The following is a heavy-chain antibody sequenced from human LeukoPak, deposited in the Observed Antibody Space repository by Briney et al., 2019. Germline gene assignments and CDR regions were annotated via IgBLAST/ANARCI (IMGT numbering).Heavy chain of an antibody. Sequence: PSETLSLTCTVSGGSISSYYWSWIRQPPGKGLEWIGYIYYSGSTNYNPSLKSRVTISVDTSKNQFSLKLGSVTAADTAVYYCARSSGWYGPYYFDYWGQGTLVTVSS. CDR1: GGSISSYY. D-gene: IGHD6-19*01. J-gene: IGHJ4*02. CDR2: IYYSGST. CDR3: ARSSGWYGPYYFDY. V-gene: IGHV4-59*01.